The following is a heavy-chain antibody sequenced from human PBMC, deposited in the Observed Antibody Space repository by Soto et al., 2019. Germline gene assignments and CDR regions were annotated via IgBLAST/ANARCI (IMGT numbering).Heavy chain of an antibody. Sequence: SETLSLTCTVSGGSVSSGSYYWSWIRQPPGKELEWIEYIYYSARTIYNHALTSRVTRLLDTFKNQFSLKLSSVTAGDTELYPCAKSYGGTYFDYWGQGTLVTVSS. CDR2: IYYSART. J-gene: IGHJ4*02. D-gene: IGHD2-15*01. CDR1: GGSVSSGSYY. V-gene: IGHV4-61*01. CDR3: AKSYGGTYFDY.